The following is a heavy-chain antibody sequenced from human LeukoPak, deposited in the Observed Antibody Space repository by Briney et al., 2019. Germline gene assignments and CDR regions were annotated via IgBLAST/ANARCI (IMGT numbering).Heavy chain of an antibody. D-gene: IGHD6-13*01. CDR2: IQQDGSEK. Sequence: PGGSLRLSCAASGFTFSSYWMNWVRQAPGKGLEWVANIQQDGSEKYYVDSVKGRFTISRDNAKNSLYLQMNSLRAEDTAVYYCAKDSPTPGWQQLVLDYFDYWGQGTLVTVSS. J-gene: IGHJ4*02. V-gene: IGHV3-7*03. CDR3: AKDSPTPGWQQLVLDYFDY. CDR1: GFTFSSYW.